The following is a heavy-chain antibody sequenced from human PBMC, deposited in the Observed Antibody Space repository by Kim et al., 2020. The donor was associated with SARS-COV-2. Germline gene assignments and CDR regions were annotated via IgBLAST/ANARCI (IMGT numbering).Heavy chain of an antibody. D-gene: IGHD6-13*01. CDR3: AKDARVAAAAYYYYGMDV. CDR2: ISYDGSNK. Sequence: GGSLRLSCAASGFTFSSYGMHWVRQAPGKGLEWVAVISYDGSNKYYADSVKGRFTISRDNSKNTLYLQMNSLRAEDTAVYYCAKDARVAAAAYYYYGMDVWGQGTTVTVSS. J-gene: IGHJ6*02. CDR1: GFTFSSYG. V-gene: IGHV3-30*18.